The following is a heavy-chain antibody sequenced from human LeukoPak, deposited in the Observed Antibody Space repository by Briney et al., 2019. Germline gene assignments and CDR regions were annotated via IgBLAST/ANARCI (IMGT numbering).Heavy chain of an antibody. Sequence: PGGSLRLSCAASGFTFSSYAMHWVRQAPGKGLEWVAVISYDGSNKYYADSVKGRFTISRDNSKNTLYLQMNSLRAEDTAVYYCAKDPKTYCSSTSCYPGYFQHWGQGTLVTVSS. D-gene: IGHD2-2*01. CDR3: AKDPKTYCSSTSCYPGYFQH. J-gene: IGHJ1*01. CDR1: GFTFSSYA. V-gene: IGHV3-30*04. CDR2: ISYDGSNK.